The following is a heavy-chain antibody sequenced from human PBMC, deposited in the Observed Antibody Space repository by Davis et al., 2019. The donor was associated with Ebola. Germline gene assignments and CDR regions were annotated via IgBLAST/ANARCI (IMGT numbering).Heavy chain of an antibody. D-gene: IGHD6-13*01. Sequence: GESLKISCVASGFTFSDYYMSWIRQAPGKGLEWVSYISSSAGTIYYADSVKGRFTISRDNAKNSLYLQMNSLRAEDTALYYCAKVGIAGEFDYWGQGTLVTVSS. CDR3: AKVGIAGEFDY. V-gene: IGHV3-11*01. J-gene: IGHJ4*02. CDR1: GFTFSDYY. CDR2: ISSSAGTI.